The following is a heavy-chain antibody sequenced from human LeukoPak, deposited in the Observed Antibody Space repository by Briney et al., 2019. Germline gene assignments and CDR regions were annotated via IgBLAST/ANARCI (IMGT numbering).Heavy chain of an antibody. J-gene: IGHJ4*02. Sequence: GGSLRLSCAASGFTFDDYTMHWVRHAPGKGLEWVSLISWDGGAVFYADSVKGRFTISRDNSKNSLFLQMNSLRPEDTAFYYCANFDHWGQGTLVTVSS. CDR3: ANFDH. V-gene: IGHV3-43*01. CDR1: GFTFDDYT. CDR2: ISWDGGAV.